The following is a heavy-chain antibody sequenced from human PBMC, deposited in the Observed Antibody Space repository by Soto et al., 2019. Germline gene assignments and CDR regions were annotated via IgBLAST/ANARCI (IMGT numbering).Heavy chain of an antibody. Sequence: GGSLRLSCAASGFTFSSYAMSWVRQAPGKGLEWVSAISGSGGSTYYADSVKGRFTISRDNSKNTLYLQMNSLRAEDTAVYYCAKDRAVVVPAAMMVFDYWGQGTLVTVSS. CDR2: ISGSGGST. CDR3: AKDRAVVVPAAMMVFDY. CDR1: GFTFSSYA. J-gene: IGHJ4*02. V-gene: IGHV3-23*01. D-gene: IGHD2-2*01.